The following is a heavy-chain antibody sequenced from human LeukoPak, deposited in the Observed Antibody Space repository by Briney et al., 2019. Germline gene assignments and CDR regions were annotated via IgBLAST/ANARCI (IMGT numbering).Heavy chain of an antibody. CDR3: ARGGATTDLDY. Sequence: ASVKVSCETSGYTFNSYVITWVRQAPGQGLEWMGWITAYNGDRHYAQKLQGRVTMTTDTSTSSVYMELRSLRSDDTAVYYCARGGATTDLDYWGQGTLVTVSS. D-gene: IGHD1-26*01. CDR1: GYTFNSYV. J-gene: IGHJ4*02. CDR2: ITAYNGDR. V-gene: IGHV1-18*01.